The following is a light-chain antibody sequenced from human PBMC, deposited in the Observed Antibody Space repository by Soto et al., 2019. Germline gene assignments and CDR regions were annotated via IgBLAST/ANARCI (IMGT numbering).Light chain of an antibody. J-gene: IGKJ2*01. CDR2: PAF. CDR3: QQASRFPYT. CDR1: QDIASW. Sequence: DIQMTQSSSPVSASVGDRVTITCRASQDIASWVAWYQQIPGKAPKLLSYPAFRLQSGVPSRCSGSGSGTDFALTISSRQPEDFATYYCQQASRFPYTFGQGTKLEIK. V-gene: IGKV1-12*01.